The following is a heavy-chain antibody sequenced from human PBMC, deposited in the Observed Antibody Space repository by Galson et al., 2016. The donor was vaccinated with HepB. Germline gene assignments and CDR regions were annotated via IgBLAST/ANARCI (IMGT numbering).Heavy chain of an antibody. V-gene: IGHV4-31*11. Sequence: TLSLTCDVSGGSISSGGYYWSWIRQLPGNGLEWIGYIYYSRTTYYNPSLRSRLSISADTSKNQFSLELSSVTAADTPVYFCARLTSTGTFDAFDVWGQGTMVTGSS. CDR2: IYYSRTT. D-gene: IGHD1-1*01. J-gene: IGHJ3*01. CDR3: ARLTSTGTFDAFDV. CDR1: GGSISSGGYY.